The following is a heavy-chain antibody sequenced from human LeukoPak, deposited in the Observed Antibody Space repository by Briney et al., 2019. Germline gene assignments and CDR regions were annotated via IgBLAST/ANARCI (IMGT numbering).Heavy chain of an antibody. D-gene: IGHD3-22*01. CDR3: ARVPPYYYDSSGIFLGPFDY. CDR1: GGTFSSYA. Sequence: EASVKVSCKASGGTFSSYAISWVRQAPGQGLEWMGRIIPILGIANYAQKFQGRVTITADKSTSTAYMELSSLRSEDTAVYYCARVPPYYYDSSGIFLGPFDYWGQGTLVTVSS. J-gene: IGHJ4*02. V-gene: IGHV1-69*04. CDR2: IIPILGIA.